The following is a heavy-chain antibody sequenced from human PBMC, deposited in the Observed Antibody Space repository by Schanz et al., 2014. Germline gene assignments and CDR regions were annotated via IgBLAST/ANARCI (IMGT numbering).Heavy chain of an antibody. CDR3: ARYHTAESYYSAGPPLDY. CDR2: INTGSNYI. CDR1: GFSFSDYY. V-gene: IGHV3-11*03. D-gene: IGHD1-26*01. Sequence: VQLLESGGGLVQPGGSLRLSCAASGFSFSDYYMSWIRQAPGKGLEWISFINTGSNYINYADSVKGRFTISRDNTKNSLFLQLNSLLAEDTAVYYCARYHTAESYYSAGPPLDYWGQGTLLTVSS. J-gene: IGHJ4*02.